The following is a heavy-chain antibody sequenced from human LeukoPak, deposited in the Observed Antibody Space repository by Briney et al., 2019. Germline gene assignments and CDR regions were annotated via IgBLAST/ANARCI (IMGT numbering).Heavy chain of an antibody. D-gene: IGHD2-15*01. CDR3: AKVRSAVVAAATNY. CDR2: ISGSGGST. Sequence: GGSLRLSCAASGFTFSNYAMSWVRQAPGKGLEWISVISGSGGSTYHADSVKGRFTISRDNSNNTLYLQMNSLRAEDTAIYYCAKVRSAVVAAATNYWGQGTLVTVSS. CDR1: GFTFSNYA. J-gene: IGHJ4*02. V-gene: IGHV3-23*01.